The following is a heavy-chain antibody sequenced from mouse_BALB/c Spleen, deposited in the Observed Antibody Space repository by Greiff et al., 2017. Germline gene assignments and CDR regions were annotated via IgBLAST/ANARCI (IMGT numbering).Heavy chain of an antibody. D-gene: IGHD2-1*01. CDR1: GYSITSGYY. Sequence: EVQLQQSGPGLVKPSQFLSLTCSVTGYSITSGYYWNWIRQFPGNKLEWMGYISYDGSNNYNPSLKNRISITRDTSKNQFFLKLNSVTTEDTATYYCARDGNYDYAMDYWGQGTSVTVSS. J-gene: IGHJ4*01. V-gene: IGHV3-6*02. CDR2: ISYDGSN. CDR3: ARDGNYDYAMDY.